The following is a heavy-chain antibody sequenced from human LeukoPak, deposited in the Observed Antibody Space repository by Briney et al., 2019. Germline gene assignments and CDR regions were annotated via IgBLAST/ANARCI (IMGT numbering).Heavy chain of an antibody. V-gene: IGHV3-48*01. CDR3: ARLYSALPASDY. D-gene: IGHD6-13*01. CDR2: ISSSTNVI. J-gene: IGHJ4*02. Sequence: PGGSLRLSCAASGFTLSTYSVTWVRQAPGKGLEWVSYISSSTNVIYYADSVKGRFTISRDNAKNSLYLQMNSLRADDTAVYYCARLYSALPASDYWGQGTLVTVSS. CDR1: GFTLSTYS.